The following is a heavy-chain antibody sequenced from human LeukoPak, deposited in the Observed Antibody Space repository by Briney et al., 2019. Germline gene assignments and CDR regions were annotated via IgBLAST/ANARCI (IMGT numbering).Heavy chain of an antibody. CDR1: GGSISSGGYY. Sequence: SETLSLTCTVSGGSISSGGYYWSWIRQHPGKGLEWIGYIYHSGSTNYNPSLKSRVTISVDKSKNQFSLKLSSVTAADTAVYYCARTRGYSYGFDYWGQGTLVTVSS. V-gene: IGHV4-31*03. J-gene: IGHJ4*02. D-gene: IGHD5-18*01. CDR2: IYHSGST. CDR3: ARTRGYSYGFDY.